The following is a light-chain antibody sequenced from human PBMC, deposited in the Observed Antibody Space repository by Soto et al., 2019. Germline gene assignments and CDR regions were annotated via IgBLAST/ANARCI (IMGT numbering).Light chain of an antibody. CDR2: GTS. CDR3: QQYGTSPWT. J-gene: IGKJ1*01. V-gene: IGKV3-20*01. CDR1: QSVSSSS. Sequence: EIVLTQSPGTLSLSPGERATLSCRASQSVSSSSLAWYQQKPGQAPRLLIFGTSSRATDIPDRFSGSGSGTDFTLTISRLEPEDFAVFYCQQYGTSPWTSGQGTEVEIK.